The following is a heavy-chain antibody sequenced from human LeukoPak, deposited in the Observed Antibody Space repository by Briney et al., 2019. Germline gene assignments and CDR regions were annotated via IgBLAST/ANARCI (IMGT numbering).Heavy chain of an antibody. D-gene: IGHD3-3*01. CDR1: GFTFSSYA. Sequence: GGSLRLSCAASGFTFSSYAMNWIRQAPGKGLEWVSVISGGGGSTYYADSVKGRFTISRDNSKNTLSLQMNSLRVEDTAEYYCAKAGIDFWSSSSLYMDVWGRGTTVTVSS. V-gene: IGHV3-23*01. CDR3: AKAGIDFWSSSSLYMDV. J-gene: IGHJ6*03. CDR2: ISGGGGST.